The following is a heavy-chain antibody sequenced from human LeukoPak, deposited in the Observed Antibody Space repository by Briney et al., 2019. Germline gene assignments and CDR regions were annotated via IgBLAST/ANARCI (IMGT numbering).Heavy chain of an antibody. CDR2: INHSGST. D-gene: IGHD5-18*01. V-gene: IGHV4-34*01. CDR1: GGSFSGYY. CDR3: ASSPQLWLRYYYYGMDV. J-gene: IGHJ6*02. Sequence: PSETLSLTCAVYGGSFSGYYWSWIRQPPGKGLEWIEEINHSGSTNYNPSLKSRVTISVDTSKNQFSLKLSSVTAADTAVYYCASSPQLWLRYYYYGMDVWGQGTTVTVSS.